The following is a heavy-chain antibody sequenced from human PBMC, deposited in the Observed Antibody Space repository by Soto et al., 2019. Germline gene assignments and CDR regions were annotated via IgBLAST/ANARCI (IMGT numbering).Heavy chain of an antibody. V-gene: IGHV1-18*01. D-gene: IGHD3-22*01. Sequence: ASVKISCKASGYTFTSYGISWVRQAPGQGLEWMGWISAYNGNTNYAQKLQGRVTMTTDTSTSTACMELRSLRSDDTAVYYCARDKWDSSGYAFDIWGQGTMVTVSS. J-gene: IGHJ3*02. CDR2: ISAYNGNT. CDR3: ARDKWDSSGYAFDI. CDR1: GYTFTSYG.